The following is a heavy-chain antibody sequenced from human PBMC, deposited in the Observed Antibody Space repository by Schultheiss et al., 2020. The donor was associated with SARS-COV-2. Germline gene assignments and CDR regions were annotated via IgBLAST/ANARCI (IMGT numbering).Heavy chain of an antibody. J-gene: IGHJ4*02. Sequence: SETLSLTCAAYGGSLSAYYCSWIRQSPGTGLEWIGEINHSVSTNYNPSLKSRVTISLDTSKNQFSLKLTSVTAADTAVYYCARRMGFGDWSFDSWGQGTLLTVSS. CDR2: INHSVST. D-gene: IGHD3-10*01. CDR3: ARRMGFGDWSFDS. CDR1: GGSLSAYY. V-gene: IGHV4-34*01.